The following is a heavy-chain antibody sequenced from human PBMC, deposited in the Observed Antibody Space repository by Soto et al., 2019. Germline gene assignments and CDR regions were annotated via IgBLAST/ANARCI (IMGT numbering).Heavy chain of an antibody. CDR1: GGSFSGYY. Sequence: QVQLQQWGAGLLKPSETLSLTCAVYGGSFSGYYWSWIRQPPGKGLEWIGEINHSGSTNYNPSLKSRVTISVDTSKNQVSRKLSSVTAADTAVDDCARPTVTNYYYYMDVWGKGTTVTVSS. V-gene: IGHV4-34*01. J-gene: IGHJ6*03. CDR3: ARPTVTNYYYYMDV. CDR2: INHSGST. D-gene: IGHD4-17*01.